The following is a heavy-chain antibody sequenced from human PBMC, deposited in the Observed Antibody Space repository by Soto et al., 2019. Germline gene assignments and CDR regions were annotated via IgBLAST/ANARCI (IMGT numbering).Heavy chain of an antibody. Sequence: ASVKVSCKASGYNFTGYYMHWVRQAPGQGLEWMGWINPNSGGTNYAQEFQGRVTMTRDTSISTAYMELSRLRSDDTAMYYCARESSSSWYYYYGMDVWGQGTTVTVSS. J-gene: IGHJ6*02. D-gene: IGHD6-13*01. V-gene: IGHV1-2*02. CDR2: INPNSGGT. CDR1: GYNFTGYY. CDR3: ARESSSSWYYYYGMDV.